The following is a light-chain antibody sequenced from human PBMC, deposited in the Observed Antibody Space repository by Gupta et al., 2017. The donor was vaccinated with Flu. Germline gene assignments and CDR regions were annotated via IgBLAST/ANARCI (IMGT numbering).Light chain of an antibody. CDR2: DDS. CDR3: QVWDRSSDQWV. CDR1: NIGSKS. Sequence: SYVLTQPPSVSVAPGQTARLTCGGNNIGSKSVHWYQQRPGQAPVLVIYDDSDRPSGIPERFSGSNSGNTATLTISRVEAGDEADYYCQVWDRSSDQWVFGGGTKLTVL. V-gene: IGLV3-21*02. J-gene: IGLJ3*02.